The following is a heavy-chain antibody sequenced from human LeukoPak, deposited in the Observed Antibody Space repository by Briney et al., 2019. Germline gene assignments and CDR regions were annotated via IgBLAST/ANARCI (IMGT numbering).Heavy chain of an antibody. D-gene: IGHD6-19*01. CDR1: GGSISSSSYY. V-gene: IGHV4-39*01. CDR2: IYYSGST. CDR3: ARQLQQWLGHDAFDI. Sequence: PSETLSLTRTVSGGSISSSSYYWGWSRQPPGKGLERSGSIYYSGSTYCNPSLKSRATISVDTSKNQFSLKLSSVPAADTAMYYCARQLQQWLGHDAFDIWGQGTMVTVSS. J-gene: IGHJ3*02.